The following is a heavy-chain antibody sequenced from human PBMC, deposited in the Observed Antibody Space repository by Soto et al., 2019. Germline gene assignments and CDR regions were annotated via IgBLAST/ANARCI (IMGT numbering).Heavy chain of an antibody. CDR1: GASISSSIYY. D-gene: IGHD3-9*01. CDR2: MYYSGST. V-gene: IGHV4-39*01. Sequence: SETLSLTCSVSGASISSSIYYWGWIRQPPGKGLEWIGSMYYSGSTYYNPSLNSRVTISEETSKNQFSLKLSSVTAADTGVYYCARGYNILTGYFGCFDFWGQGTLVTVSS. CDR3: ARGYNILTGYFGCFDF. J-gene: IGHJ4*02.